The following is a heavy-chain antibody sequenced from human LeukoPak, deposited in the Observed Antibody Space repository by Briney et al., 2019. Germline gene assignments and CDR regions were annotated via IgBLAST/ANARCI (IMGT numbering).Heavy chain of an antibody. D-gene: IGHD3-16*01. V-gene: IGHV3-7*01. CDR3: ASDGGPFGH. CDR2: IKQHGTEK. Sequence: GGSLRLSCTASGIMFSGYWMSWVRQAPGKGLEWVANIKQHGTEKYYVDSVKGRFTISRDDAKKSVYLQMNSLRAEDTAVYYCASDGGPFGHWGQGTLVTVSS. CDR1: GIMFSGYW. J-gene: IGHJ4*02.